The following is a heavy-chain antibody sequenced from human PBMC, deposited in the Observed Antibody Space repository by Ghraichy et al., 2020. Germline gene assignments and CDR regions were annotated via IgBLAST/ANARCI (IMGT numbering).Heavy chain of an antibody. J-gene: IGHJ5*02. V-gene: IGHV4-61*01. CDR3: ARDYYSFDGWLDP. Sequence: SETLSLTCSVSGVSVNSGSFYWAWIRQPPGKGLEFIGYISHSGTTKYNTSLESRASISADTSKNQISLKMTSVTAADPAVYYCARDYYSFDGWLDPWGQGTQVTVSS. CDR2: ISHSGTT. CDR1: GVSVNSGSFY. D-gene: IGHD3-10*01.